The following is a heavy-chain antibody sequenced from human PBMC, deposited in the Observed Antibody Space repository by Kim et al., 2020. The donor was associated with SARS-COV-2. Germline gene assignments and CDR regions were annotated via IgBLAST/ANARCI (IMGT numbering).Heavy chain of an antibody. V-gene: IGHV1-18*04. J-gene: IGHJ6*02. CDR1: GYTFTSYG. CDR3: ARGQNPLLWFGELRFSMDV. CDR2: ISAYNGNT. Sequence: ASVKVSCKASGYTFTSYGISWVRQAPGQGLEWMGWISAYNGNTNYAQKLQGRVTMTTDTSTSTAYMELRSLRSDDTAVYYCARGQNPLLWFGELRFSMDVWGQGTTVTVSS. D-gene: IGHD3-10*01.